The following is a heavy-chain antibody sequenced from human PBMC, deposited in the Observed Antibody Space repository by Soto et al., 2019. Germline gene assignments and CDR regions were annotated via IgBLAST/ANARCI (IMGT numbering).Heavy chain of an antibody. CDR3: AKNLVKFGY. CDR2: ISDSGENT. V-gene: IGHV3-23*01. CDR1: GFTFSNYA. J-gene: IGHJ4*02. Sequence: EVQLLESGGGLVQRGGSQRLSCEVSGFTFSNYAMSWVRQAPGKGLEWVSGISDSGENTYYADSVKGRFMISRDNSRNTVYLQMNSLKVEDTAVYYCAKNLVKFGYWGQGTLVSVSS.